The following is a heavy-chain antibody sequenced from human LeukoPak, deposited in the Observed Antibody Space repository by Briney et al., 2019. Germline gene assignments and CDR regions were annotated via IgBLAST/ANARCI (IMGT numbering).Heavy chain of an antibody. CDR2: INHSGYT. V-gene: IGHV4-34*01. CDR3: TRMTTGHDY. J-gene: IGHJ4*02. CDR1: GVSFNDYY. D-gene: IGHD4-17*01. Sequence: SETLSHTCAVSGVSFNDYYWSWVRQAPGKGLEWIREINHSGYTNDSPSLKSRVTISIDTSRKQFSLNLRSVTVAETGVYYCTRMTTGHDYWGQGTLVTVSS.